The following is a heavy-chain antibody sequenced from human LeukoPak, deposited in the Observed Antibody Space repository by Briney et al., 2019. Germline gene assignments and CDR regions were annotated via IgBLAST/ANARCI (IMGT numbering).Heavy chain of an antibody. CDR1: GGSLSRYY. V-gene: IGHV4-59*01. D-gene: IGHD3-3*01. Sequence: PSETLSLTCTVSGGSLSRYYSSWIRQPPGRGVEWMGYIYYTGSTKYNPSLKSRVTISVDTSKNQFSLKLTSVTAADTSVYYCARVGITIFGVGPEYFQHWGQGTLVTVSS. CDR2: IYYTGST. CDR3: ARVGITIFGVGPEYFQH. J-gene: IGHJ1*01.